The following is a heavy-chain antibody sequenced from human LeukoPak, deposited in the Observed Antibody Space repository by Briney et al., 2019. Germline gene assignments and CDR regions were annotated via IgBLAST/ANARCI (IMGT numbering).Heavy chain of an antibody. Sequence: PGGSLRLSCAASGFTFSSYSMNWVRQAPGKGLEWVSSISSSDTYIYHADSVKGRFTISRDNAKNSLYLQMNSLRAEDTAVYYCTTESGYKTARQRGFDSWGQGILVTVSS. CDR2: ISSSDTYI. V-gene: IGHV3-21*04. CDR3: TTESGYKTARQRGFDS. D-gene: IGHD5-12*01. CDR1: GFTFSSYS. J-gene: IGHJ4*02.